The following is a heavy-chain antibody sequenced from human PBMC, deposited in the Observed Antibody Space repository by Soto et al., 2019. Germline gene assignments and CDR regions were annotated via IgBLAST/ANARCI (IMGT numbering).Heavy chain of an antibody. D-gene: IGHD4-17*01. CDR3: ARDLGDYGERNWFDP. V-gene: IGHV4-4*02. CDR1: GGSISSSNC. CDR2: IYHSGST. J-gene: IGHJ5*02. Sequence: SETLSLTCAVSGGSISSSNCWSWVRQPPGKGLEWIGEIYHSGSTNYNPSLKSRVTISVDKSKNQFSLKLSSVTAADTAVYYCARDLGDYGERNWFDPWGQGTLVTVSS.